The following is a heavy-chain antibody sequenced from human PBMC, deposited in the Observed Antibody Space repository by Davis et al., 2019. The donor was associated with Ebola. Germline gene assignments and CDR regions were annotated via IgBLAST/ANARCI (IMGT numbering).Heavy chain of an antibody. J-gene: IGHJ4*02. Sequence: GESLKISCAASGFTFSNYWMSWVRQAPGKGLEWVANIKQDGSETYYVDSVKGRFTISRDNAKNSLYQQMNSLRAEDTAVYYCARKSTFFDYWGQGTRVTVSS. V-gene: IGHV3-7*03. D-gene: IGHD3-16*01. CDR3: ARKSTFFDY. CDR2: IKQDGSET. CDR1: GFTFSNYW.